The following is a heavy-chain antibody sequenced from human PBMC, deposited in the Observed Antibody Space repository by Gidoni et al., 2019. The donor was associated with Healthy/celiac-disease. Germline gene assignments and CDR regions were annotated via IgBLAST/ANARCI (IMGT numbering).Heavy chain of an antibody. J-gene: IGHJ5*02. V-gene: IGHV4-34*01. D-gene: IGHD3-9*01. CDR2: INHSGST. CDR1: GGSFSGYY. CDR3: ARGLNYDILTGYYQYNWFDP. Sequence: QVQLQQWGAGLLKPSETLSLTCAVYGGSFSGYYWSWIRQPPGKGLEWIGEINHSGSTNYNPSLKSRVTISVDTSKNHFSLKLSSVTAADTAVYYCARGLNYDILTGYYQYNWFDPWGQGTLVTVSS.